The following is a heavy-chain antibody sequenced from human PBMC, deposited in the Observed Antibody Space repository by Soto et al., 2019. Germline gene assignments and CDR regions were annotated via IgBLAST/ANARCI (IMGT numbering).Heavy chain of an antibody. CDR1: GYTFSDYY. D-gene: IGHD3-3*01. V-gene: IGHV3-11*01. CDR3: ASLYDFWTGYLSPVDS. J-gene: IGHJ4*02. Sequence: QVQLVESGGDLVKPGGSLRLSCAASGYTFSDYYLSWIRQAPGKGMEWISYIDTSSTKIYYADSVRGRFTISRDNCKNSLFLEMNNLRFEYTAAYFCASLYDFWTGYLSPVDSWGRGTLVTVSS. CDR2: IDTSSTKI.